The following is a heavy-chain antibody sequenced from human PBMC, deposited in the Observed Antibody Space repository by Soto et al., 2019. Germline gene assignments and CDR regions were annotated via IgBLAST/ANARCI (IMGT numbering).Heavy chain of an antibody. D-gene: IGHD6-13*01. Sequence: QVQLVESGGVVVQPGRSLRLSCAASGFTFSSHDMHWVRQAPGKGLEWVAVIYYDGSNEYYADSVKGRFIISRDNSKNTLYLQMNSLRAEDTAVYYCARDYSSTSYGFDSWGQGTLVTVSS. CDR2: IYYDGSNE. J-gene: IGHJ4*02. CDR1: GFTFSSHD. V-gene: IGHV3-33*01. CDR3: ARDYSSTSYGFDS.